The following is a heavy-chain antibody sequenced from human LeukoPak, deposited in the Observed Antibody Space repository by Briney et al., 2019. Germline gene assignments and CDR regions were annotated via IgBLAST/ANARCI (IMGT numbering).Heavy chain of an antibody. Sequence: ASVKVSCKASGYTFTSYDINWVRQATGQGLEWMGWMNTNSGNTGYAQKFQGRVTMTRNTSISTAYMELSSLRSEDTAVYYCARGFPNYYDSSDYWGQGTLVTVSS. D-gene: IGHD3-22*01. J-gene: IGHJ4*02. CDR2: MNTNSGNT. V-gene: IGHV1-8*01. CDR3: ARGFPNYYDSSDY. CDR1: GYTFTSYD.